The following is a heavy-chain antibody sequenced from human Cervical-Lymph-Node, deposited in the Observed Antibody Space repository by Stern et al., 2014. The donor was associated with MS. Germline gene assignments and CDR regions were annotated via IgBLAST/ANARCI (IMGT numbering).Heavy chain of an antibody. CDR2: IYWDGDK. V-gene: IGHV2-5*02. CDR1: GFSLRTNGVA. D-gene: IGHD4-23*01. Sequence: QVTLRESGPTLVKPTETLRLTCTFSGFSLRTNGVAVGWIRQTPGKALEFLALIYWDGDKRYTPSLKRRLTITTDPSQSQVVLKMTSLDPVDTATYYCVYAPPGGFLEDAFDIWGQGTMVTISS. J-gene: IGHJ3*02. CDR3: VYAPPGGFLEDAFDI.